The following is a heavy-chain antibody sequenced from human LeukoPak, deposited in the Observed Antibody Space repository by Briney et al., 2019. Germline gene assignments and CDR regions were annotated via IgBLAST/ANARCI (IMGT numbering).Heavy chain of an antibody. J-gene: IGHJ6*02. CDR1: GFTFSSYA. D-gene: IGHD2-2*01. V-gene: IGHV3-64*01. Sequence: GGSLRLSCVASGFTFSSYAMHWVRQAPGKGLEYVSAISSNGGSTYYANSVKGRFTISRDNSKNTLYLQMGSLRAEDMAVYYCARDELGYCSSTSCYHPQSYYYYGMDVWGQGTTVTVSS. CDR2: ISSNGGST. CDR3: ARDELGYCSSTSCYHPQSYYYYGMDV.